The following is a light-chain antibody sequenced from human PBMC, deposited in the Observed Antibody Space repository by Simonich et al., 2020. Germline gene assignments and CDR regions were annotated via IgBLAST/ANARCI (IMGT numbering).Light chain of an antibody. CDR3: QQYYSTPLT. CDR2: WAS. Sequence: DIVMTQSPDSLAVSLGERATINCKSSQRVLYSSNNKNYLAWYQQKPGQPPKLLIYWASTRESGVPDRFIGSGSGTDFTLTISSLQAEDVAVYYCQQYYSTPLTFGGGTKVEIK. CDR1: QRVLYSSNNKNY. V-gene: IGKV4-1*01. J-gene: IGKJ4*01.